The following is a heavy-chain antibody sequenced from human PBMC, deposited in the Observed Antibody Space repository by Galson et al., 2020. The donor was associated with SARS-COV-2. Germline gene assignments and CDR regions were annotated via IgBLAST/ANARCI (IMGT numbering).Heavy chain of an antibody. CDR3: ASLLERHWD. V-gene: IGHV4-34*12. J-gene: IGHJ4*02. Sequence: PQTLSLTCTVYGRYFSAYFWSWFRQPPGKGLEWIGEIMNGGRTSYNPSLKSRVTISVDTSKNQFSLKLSYVTAADTAVYYFASLLERHWDWCQGTLVTVSS. D-gene: IGHD7-27*01. CDR2: IMNGGRT. CDR1: GRYFSAYF.